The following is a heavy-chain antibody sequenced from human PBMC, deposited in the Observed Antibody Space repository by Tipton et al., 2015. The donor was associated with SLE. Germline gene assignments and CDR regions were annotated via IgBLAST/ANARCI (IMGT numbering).Heavy chain of an antibody. Sequence: QLVQSGGGLVQPGGSLRLSCAASGFTVSSNYMGWVRQAPGKGLEWVSVIYSGGSTYYADSVKGRFTISRDNSKNTLYLQMNSLRAEDTAVYYCARDSNVWLKLMGFDYWGQGTLVTVSS. J-gene: IGHJ4*02. CDR1: GFTVSSNY. V-gene: IGHV3-53*04. CDR3: ARDSNVWLKLMGFDY. D-gene: IGHD5-24*01. CDR2: IYSGGST.